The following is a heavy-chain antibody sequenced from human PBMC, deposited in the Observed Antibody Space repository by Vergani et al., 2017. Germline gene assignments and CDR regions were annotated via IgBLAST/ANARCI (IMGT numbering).Heavy chain of an antibody. J-gene: IGHJ3*02. D-gene: IGHD6-19*01. Sequence: EVQLLESGGNLVQPGGSLRLSCAASGFTFTNFAMTWVRQAPGEGLEWVSGISGSGGFTYYADSVKGRFTISRDNAKNSLYLDMSSLRAEDTAVYYCAKVGRSEVAGTFGAFDIWGQGTMVTVSS. CDR2: ISGSGGFT. CDR3: AKVGRSEVAGTFGAFDI. V-gene: IGHV3-23*01. CDR1: GFTFTNFA.